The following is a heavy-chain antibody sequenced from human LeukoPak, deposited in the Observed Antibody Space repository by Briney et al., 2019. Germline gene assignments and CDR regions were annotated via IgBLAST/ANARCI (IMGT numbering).Heavy chain of an antibody. J-gene: IGHJ3*02. CDR2: IYTSGST. CDR3: ARDYFDYGDYVGSWAFDI. Sequence: PSETLSLTCTVSGGSISSYYWSWIRQPAGKGLEWIGRIYTSGSTNYNPSLKSRVTMSVDTSKNQSSLKLSSVTAADTAVYYCARDYFDYGDYVGSWAFDIWGQGTMVTVSS. CDR1: GGSISSYY. V-gene: IGHV4-4*07. D-gene: IGHD4-17*01.